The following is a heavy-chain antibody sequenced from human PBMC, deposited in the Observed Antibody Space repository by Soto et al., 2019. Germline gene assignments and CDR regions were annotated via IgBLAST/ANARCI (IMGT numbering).Heavy chain of an antibody. J-gene: IGHJ5*02. D-gene: IGHD3-10*01. CDR2: IIPIFGTA. V-gene: IGHV1-69*13. CDR3: ARGNYYGSGSYYNLWFDP. CDR1: GGTFSSYA. Sequence: SVKVSCKASGGTFSSYAISWVRQAPGQGLEWMGGIIPIFGTANYAQKFQGRVTITADESTSTAYMELSSLRSEDTAVYYCARGNYYGSGSYYNLWFDPWGQGTLVTVS.